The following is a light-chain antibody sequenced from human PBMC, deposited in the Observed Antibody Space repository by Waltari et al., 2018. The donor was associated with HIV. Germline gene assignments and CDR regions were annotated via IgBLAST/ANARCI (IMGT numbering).Light chain of an antibody. CDR1: SANIGNT. Sequence: QSVLTQPPYASGAPGQRVTISCSGSSANIGNTVYWYQQLPGTAPKVLIYRDNQRPSGFPDRFSGSRSGTSASLDVSGLRSEDEANYICAAWDDILSGWVFGGGTKLTVL. J-gene: IGLJ3*02. CDR2: RDN. CDR3: AAWDDILSGWV. V-gene: IGLV1-47*01.